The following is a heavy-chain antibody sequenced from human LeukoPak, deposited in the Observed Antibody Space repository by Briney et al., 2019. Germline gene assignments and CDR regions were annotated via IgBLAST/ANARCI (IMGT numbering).Heavy chain of an antibody. CDR3: ARDPALMVAFDI. D-gene: IGHD2-8*01. J-gene: IGHJ3*02. Sequence: ASVKVSFKASGYTLTGYYMHWVRQAPGQGLEWMGWINPNSGGTNHAQKFQGRVTMTRDTSISTAYMELSRLRSDDTAVYYCARDPALMVAFDIWGQGTMVTVSS. CDR1: GYTLTGYY. V-gene: IGHV1-2*02. CDR2: INPNSGGT.